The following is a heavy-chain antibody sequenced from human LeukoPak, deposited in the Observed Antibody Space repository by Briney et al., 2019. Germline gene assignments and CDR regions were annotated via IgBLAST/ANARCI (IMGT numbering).Heavy chain of an antibody. Sequence: PSETLSLTCTVSGGSISSSSYYWGWIRQPPGKGLEWIGSIYYSGSTYYNPSLKSRVTISVDTSKNQFSLKLSSVTAADTAVYYCARVQGGPYYYASGVYFDYWGQGTLVTVSS. CDR1: GGSISSSSYY. CDR3: ARVQGGPYYYASGVYFDY. J-gene: IGHJ4*02. D-gene: IGHD3-10*01. CDR2: IYYSGST. V-gene: IGHV4-39*07.